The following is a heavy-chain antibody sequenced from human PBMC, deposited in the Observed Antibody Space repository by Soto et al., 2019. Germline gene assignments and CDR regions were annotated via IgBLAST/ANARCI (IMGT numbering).Heavy chain of an antibody. V-gene: IGHV1-2*07. CDR1: GYTFSDHY. J-gene: IGHJ4*02. CDR3: AREFVVKTLLNSGSLHFDS. CDR2: INTQTGAS. D-gene: IGHD1-26*01. Sequence: QEQLVQSGPEMRKPGASVKVSCKASGYTFSDHYVHWVRQAPGQGLEWMGWINTQTGASKYVYEFQGRVTMTRDTSISTAYMELSRLRSDDTAVYYCAREFVVKTLLNSGSLHFDSWGQGTLVTVSS.